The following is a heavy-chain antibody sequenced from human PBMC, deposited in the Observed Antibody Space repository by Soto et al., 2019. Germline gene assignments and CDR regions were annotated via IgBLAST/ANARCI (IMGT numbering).Heavy chain of an antibody. D-gene: IGHD3-3*01. CDR1: GFTFSSYA. Sequence: GGSLRLSCAASGFTFSSYAMSWVRQAPGKGLEWVSAISGSGGSTYYADSVKGRFTISRDNSKNTLYLKMNSLRAEDTAVYYCAKDLSQDTYYDFWSGYSNFDYWGQGTLVTVSS. J-gene: IGHJ4*02. V-gene: IGHV3-23*01. CDR3: AKDLSQDTYYDFWSGYSNFDY. CDR2: ISGSGGST.